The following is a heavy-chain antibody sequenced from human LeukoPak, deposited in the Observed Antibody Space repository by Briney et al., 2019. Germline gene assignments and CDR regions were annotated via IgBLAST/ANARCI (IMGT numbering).Heavy chain of an antibody. CDR3: ARVSVVVPAAIDH. J-gene: IGHJ4*02. CDR1: GYTFTSYG. CDR2: ISAYNGNT. Sequence: ASVKVSCKASGYTFTSYGISSVRQAPGQGLEWTGWISAYNGNTNYAQKLQGRVTMTTDTSTSTAYMELRSLRSDDTAVYYCARVSVVVPAAIDHWGQGTLVTVSS. V-gene: IGHV1-18*01. D-gene: IGHD2-2*01.